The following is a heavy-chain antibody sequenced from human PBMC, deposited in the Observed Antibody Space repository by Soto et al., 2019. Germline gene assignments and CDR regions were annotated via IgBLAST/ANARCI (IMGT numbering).Heavy chain of an antibody. CDR3: AKHAEDYGESRVDY. CDR2: ISANGGRT. V-gene: IGHV3-23*01. Sequence: PGGSLRLSCAASRFTFSSYAMSWVRQAPGKRLEWVSGISANGGRTYYADSVKGRFTMSRDNSKNTLSLQANGLRAEDTAVYYCAKHAEDYGESRVDYWGQGTLVTVSS. D-gene: IGHD4-17*01. CDR1: RFTFSSYA. J-gene: IGHJ4*02.